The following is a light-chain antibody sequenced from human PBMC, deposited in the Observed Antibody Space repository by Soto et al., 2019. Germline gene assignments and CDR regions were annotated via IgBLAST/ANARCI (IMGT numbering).Light chain of an antibody. V-gene: IGKV3-20*01. CDR1: QSVGSS. Sequence: EIVLTQSPGTLSLSPGDRATLSCRASQSVGSSLVWYQQKPGQAPRLLIYGASNRATGIADRFSASGSGTDFTLTLSRLEPGDFAVDYCQQYGSSPLTFGGGTQVEIK. J-gene: IGKJ4*01. CDR2: GAS. CDR3: QQYGSSPLT.